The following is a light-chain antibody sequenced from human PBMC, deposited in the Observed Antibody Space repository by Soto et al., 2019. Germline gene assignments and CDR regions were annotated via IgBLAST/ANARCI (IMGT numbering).Light chain of an antibody. CDR2: STD. Sequence: QPVLAQPPSASATPGQRVTISCSGSSSNIRRRSVYWYKQVPGTAPKLLIYSTDLRPSGVPDRFSGSKSGTSASLAITGLKYEDEADYYCATWDDSVNGWVFGGGTKLTVL. J-gene: IGLJ3*02. CDR1: SSNIRRRS. CDR3: ATWDDSVNGWV. V-gene: IGLV1-44*01.